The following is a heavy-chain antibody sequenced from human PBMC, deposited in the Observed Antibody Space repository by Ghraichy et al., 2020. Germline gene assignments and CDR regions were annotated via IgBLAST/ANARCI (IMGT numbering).Heavy chain of an antibody. V-gene: IGHV4-4*07. J-gene: IGHJ6*02. CDR2: IYHSGAT. CDR3: ARDNSFYVGDDKSYYFAMDG. CDR1: GGSMSRYY. Sequence: LRLSCSVSGGSMSRYYWSWIRQTAGEGLEWIGRIYHSGATYYSPSLKSRVTMSIDTSKNQFSLRLSAVTAADTAVYYCARDNSFYVGDDKSYYFAMDGWGQGNTVTVS. D-gene: IGHD3-10*01.